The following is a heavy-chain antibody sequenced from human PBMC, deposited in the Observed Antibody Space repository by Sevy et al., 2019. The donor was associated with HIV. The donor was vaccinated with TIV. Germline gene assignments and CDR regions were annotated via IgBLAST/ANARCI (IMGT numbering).Heavy chain of an antibody. CDR2: ISAYNGNT. D-gene: IGHD3-3*01. J-gene: IGHJ1*01. CDR3: ARDPRGGYYPAEDFQH. CDR1: GYTFTSYG. Sequence: ASVKVSCKASGYTFTSYGISWVRQAPGQGLEWMGWISAYNGNTNYAQKLQGRVTMTTDTSTSTAYMELRSLRSDDTAVYYCARDPRGGYYPAEDFQHWGQGTLVTVSS. V-gene: IGHV1-18*01.